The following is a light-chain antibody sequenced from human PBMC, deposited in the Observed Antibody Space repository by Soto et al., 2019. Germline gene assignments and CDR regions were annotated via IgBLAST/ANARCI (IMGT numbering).Light chain of an antibody. Sequence: EVVLTQSPDTLSLSPVSMATLFCNSSQTISNSHLAWHQQKPGQAHRLLIFGASNRAAGIPDRFSGSGSGTDITLTIYRLEPEDYAVYYCQQYDKSPLTFGGGTKVDIK. V-gene: IGKV3-20*01. J-gene: IGKJ4*01. CDR3: QQYDKSPLT. CDR1: QTISNSH. CDR2: GAS.